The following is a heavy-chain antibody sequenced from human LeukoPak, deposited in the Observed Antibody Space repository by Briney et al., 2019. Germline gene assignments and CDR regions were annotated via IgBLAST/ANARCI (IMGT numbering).Heavy chain of an antibody. CDR2: MNPNSGNT. Sequence: GASVKVSCKASGYTFTSYDINWVRQATGQGLEWMGWMNPNSGNTGYAQKFQGRVTMTRDTSTSTVYMELSSLRSEDTAVYYCAITRIAAAGTDYYYGMDVWGQGTTVTVSS. CDR1: GYTFTSYD. CDR3: AITRIAAAGTDYYYGMDV. D-gene: IGHD6-13*01. V-gene: IGHV1-8*01. J-gene: IGHJ6*02.